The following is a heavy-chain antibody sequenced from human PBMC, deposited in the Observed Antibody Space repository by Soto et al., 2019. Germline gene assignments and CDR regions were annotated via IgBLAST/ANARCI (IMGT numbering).Heavy chain of an antibody. CDR2: IYYTWST. J-gene: IGHJ4*02. V-gene: IGHV4-61*01. D-gene: IGHD6-6*01. Sequence: QVHLQESGPGQVKPSETLSLICTVSGGSVNSDNFYWSWIRQPPGRGLEWIGHIYYTWSTSYNPSLKSRVTISIDTSRNQFSLKLSSVTAADTAVYYCAREFSNSPEAFDSWGQGSLVTVSS. CDR1: GGSVNSDNFY. CDR3: AREFSNSPEAFDS.